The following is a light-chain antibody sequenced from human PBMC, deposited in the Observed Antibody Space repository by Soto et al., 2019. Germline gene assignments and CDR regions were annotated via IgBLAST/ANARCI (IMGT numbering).Light chain of an antibody. CDR3: SSYAGSSTAV. V-gene: IGLV2-8*01. CDR1: SSDVGGYDY. CDR2: DVT. Sequence: QSALTQPPSASGSPGQSVTISCTGTSSDVGGYDYVSWYQQHPGKAPKLMIYDVTKRPSGVPDRFSGSKFGNTASLTVSGVQADDEADYFCSSYAGSSTAVFGGGTKLTV. J-gene: IGLJ2*01.